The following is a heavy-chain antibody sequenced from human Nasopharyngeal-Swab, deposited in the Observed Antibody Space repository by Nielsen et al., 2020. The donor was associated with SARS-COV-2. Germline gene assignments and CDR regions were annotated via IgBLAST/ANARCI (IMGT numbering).Heavy chain of an antibody. CDR2: ISGYNGNT. CDR1: GYTFNTYG. V-gene: IGHV1-18*01. J-gene: IGHJ4*02. D-gene: IGHD6-19*01. Sequence: ASVKVSCKASGYTFNTYGITWVRQAPGQGLEWMGWISGYNGNTNYAQKFQGRVTLTTDTSTSTAYMELRSLRSDDTAVYYCARRVKYSSGWYPDYWGQGTLVTVSS. CDR3: ARRVKYSSGWYPDY.